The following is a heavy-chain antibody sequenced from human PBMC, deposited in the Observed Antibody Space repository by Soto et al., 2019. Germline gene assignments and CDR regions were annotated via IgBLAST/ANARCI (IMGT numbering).Heavy chain of an antibody. CDR2: INPSGGST. CDR1: GYTFTSYY. V-gene: IGHV1-46*03. J-gene: IGHJ4*02. CDR3: ARDRGYCSGGSCYLFDF. D-gene: IGHD2-15*01. Sequence: QVQLVQSGAEVKKPGASVKVSCKASGYTFTSYYMHWVRQAPGQGLEWMGIINPSGGSTSYAQKFQGRVTMTRDTSTRTVYMDLSSLRSEDTAVYYCARDRGYCSGGSCYLFDFWGQGTLVTVSS.